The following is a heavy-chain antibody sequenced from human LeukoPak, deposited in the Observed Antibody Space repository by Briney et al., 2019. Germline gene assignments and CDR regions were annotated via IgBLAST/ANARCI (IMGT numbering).Heavy chain of an antibody. V-gene: IGHV5-51*01. CDR2: IYAGDSDT. Sequence: GESPHLSRQCSGYSLPNYRLAWVRQMPRKGLEWVGTIYAGDSDTRYSPSLQGHVTISVDKSISTAYLQWSSLKASDTAMYYCARRNPVQLDSVDLCCQGAPVTVSS. J-gene: IGHJ5*02. CDR1: GYSLPNYR. D-gene: IGHD1-1*01. CDR3: ARRNPVQLDSVDL.